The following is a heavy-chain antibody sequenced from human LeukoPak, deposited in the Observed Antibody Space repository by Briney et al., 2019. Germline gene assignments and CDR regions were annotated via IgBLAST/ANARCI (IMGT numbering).Heavy chain of an antibody. CDR2: ISSSSSYI. CDR3: AREPLGYCTGGSCYQPGSY. V-gene: IGHV3-21*01. D-gene: IGHD2-15*01. Sequence: GGSLRLSCAASGFTFSSYSMNWVRQAPGKGLEWVSSISSSSSYIYYADSVKGRFTISRDSSKNTLYLQMNSLRPEDTAVYYCAREPLGYCTGGSCYQPGSYWGQGTLVTVSS. J-gene: IGHJ4*02. CDR1: GFTFSSYS.